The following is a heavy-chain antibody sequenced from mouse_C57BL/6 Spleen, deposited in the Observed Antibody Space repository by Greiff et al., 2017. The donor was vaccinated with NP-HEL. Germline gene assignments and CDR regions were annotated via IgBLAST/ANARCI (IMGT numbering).Heavy chain of an antibody. V-gene: IGHV2-6-1*01. CDR1: GFSLTSYG. D-gene: IGHD2-4*01. CDR2: IWSDGST. Sequence: QVQLKQSGPGLVAPSPSLSITCTVSGFSLTSYGVHWVRQPPGQGLEWLVVIWSDGSTTYNSALKSRLSISKDNAKSQVFLKMNSLQTDDTAMYYCARHGGLRSMDYWGQGTSVTVSS. CDR3: ARHGGLRSMDY. J-gene: IGHJ4*01.